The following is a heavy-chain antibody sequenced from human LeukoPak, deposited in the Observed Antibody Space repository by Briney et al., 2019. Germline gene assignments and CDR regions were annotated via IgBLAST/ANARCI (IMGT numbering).Heavy chain of an antibody. D-gene: IGHD7-27*01. CDR1: GFTFSDHY. V-gene: IGHV3-72*01. J-gene: IGHJ6*02. CDR3: ARVSEFVPGAMDV. Sequence: GGSLRLSCAASGFTFSDHYMVWVRQAPGKGLEWVGRTRNKANSYSTEYAATVKGRFTVSRDEAKNSLYLQMNNLETDDTAVYYCARVSEFVPGAMDVWGQGITVTVSS. CDR2: TRNKANSYST.